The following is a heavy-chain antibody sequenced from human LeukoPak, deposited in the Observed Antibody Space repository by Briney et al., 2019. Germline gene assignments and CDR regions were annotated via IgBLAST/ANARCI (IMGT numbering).Heavy chain of an antibody. D-gene: IGHD3-3*01. V-gene: IGHV3-7*03. Sequence: GGSLRLSCVASGFTFTNYWMSWVRQAPGKGLEWVANIKQDGSAKHYVDSVKGRFTISRDNAKTSLYLQMNSLRAEDTAVYYCAKDLSTIFGVVIGYMDVWGKGTTVTVSS. CDR1: GFTFTNYW. CDR3: AKDLSTIFGVVIGYMDV. CDR2: IKQDGSAK. J-gene: IGHJ6*03.